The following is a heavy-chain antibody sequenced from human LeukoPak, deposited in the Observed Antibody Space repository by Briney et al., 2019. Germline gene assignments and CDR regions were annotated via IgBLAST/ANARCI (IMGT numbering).Heavy chain of an antibody. Sequence: PGRTLRLSCAASVFTFSSYGTHCAPQAPAKGREGGAVQRYDGSNKYYTDSVKGRFTNYRDNSKNTLYLQMHSLRGQDSAVYYCAKVRFSGSYFEWFDSWGQGTLVTVSS. V-gene: IGHV3-33*06. J-gene: IGHJ5*01. CDR2: QRYDGSNK. D-gene: IGHD1-26*01. CDR3: AKVRFSGSYFEWFDS. CDR1: VFTFSSYG.